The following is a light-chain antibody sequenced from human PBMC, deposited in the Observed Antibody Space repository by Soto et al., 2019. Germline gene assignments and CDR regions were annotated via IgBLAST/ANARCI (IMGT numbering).Light chain of an antibody. CDR3: QQSYSIPGT. CDR1: QSVNNY. J-gene: IGKJ1*01. V-gene: IGKV1-39*01. Sequence: DIQMTQSPSSLSASVGDRVTITCRASQSVNNYLNWYQQKPGKAPNLLIYATSRLQSGVPSRFSGSESGTDFTLTISSLQPEDYATYCCQQSYSIPGTFGQGTKVEIK. CDR2: ATS.